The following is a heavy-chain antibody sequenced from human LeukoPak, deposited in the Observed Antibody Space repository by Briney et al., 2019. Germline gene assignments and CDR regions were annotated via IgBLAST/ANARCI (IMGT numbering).Heavy chain of an antibody. Sequence: GGSLRLSCAASGFTFSSYGMHWVRQAPGKGLEWMAVISYDGSNKYYADSVKGRFTISRDNSKNTLYLQMNSLRAEDTAVYYCAKDLPSTYGSGSYYNDFDYWGQGTLVTVSS. J-gene: IGHJ4*02. CDR3: AKDLPSTYGSGSYYNDFDY. CDR1: GFTFSSYG. D-gene: IGHD3-10*01. CDR2: ISYDGSNK. V-gene: IGHV3-30*18.